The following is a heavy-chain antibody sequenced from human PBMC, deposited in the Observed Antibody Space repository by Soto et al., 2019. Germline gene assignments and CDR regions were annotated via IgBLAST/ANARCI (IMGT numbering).Heavy chain of an antibody. CDR1: GFTFSNFA. CDR3: ANPIPKTGTTFGF. CDR2: ISGSGDDT. V-gene: IGHV3-23*01. Sequence: QLLESGGGFVQPGGSLRRSCVASGFTFSNFAMAWVRQAPGEGLEWVSAISGSGDDTFYADSMKGRFTISRDNSKDTLYLQINSLRAEDTAVYYCANPIPKTGTTFGFWGQGTLVTVSS. J-gene: IGHJ4*02. D-gene: IGHD1-1*01.